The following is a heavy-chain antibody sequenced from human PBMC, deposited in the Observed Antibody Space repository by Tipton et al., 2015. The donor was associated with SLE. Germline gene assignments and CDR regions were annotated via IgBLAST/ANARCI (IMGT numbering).Heavy chain of an antibody. CDR1: SYSISSGYY. CDR3: ARAHNWNYVGD. J-gene: IGHJ4*02. CDR2: IYHSRST. D-gene: IGHD1-7*01. Sequence: TLSLTCTVSSYSISSGYYWGWIRQPPGKGLEWIGSIYHSRSTYYNPSLKSRVTISVDTSKNQFSLKLGSVTAADTAVYYCARAHNWNYVGDWGQGTLVTVSS. V-gene: IGHV4-38-2*02.